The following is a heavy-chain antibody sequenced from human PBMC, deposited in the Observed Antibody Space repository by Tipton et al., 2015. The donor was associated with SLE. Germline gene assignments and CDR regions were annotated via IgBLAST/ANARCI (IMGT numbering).Heavy chain of an antibody. D-gene: IGHD7-27*01. V-gene: IGHV3-21*03. CDR3: ARYRLGTNTFDV. J-gene: IGHJ3*01. CDR1: GFLFSSYT. CDR2: ITSSSTYI. Sequence: SLRLSCAASGFLFSSYTMNWVRQAPGKGLEWVSSITSSSTYIYYGDSVKGRFTISRDNAKNSLYLQMNSLRVEDTAVFYCARYRLGTNTFDVWGQGTMVTVSS.